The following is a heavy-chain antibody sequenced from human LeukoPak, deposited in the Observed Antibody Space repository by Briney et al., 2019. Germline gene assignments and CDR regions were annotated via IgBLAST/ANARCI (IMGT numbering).Heavy chain of an antibody. CDR1: GDSISRSSYY. J-gene: IGHJ6*03. CDR2: IYYSGST. CDR3: ARAIMATDYYYYYMDV. Sequence: PSETLSLTCTVSGDSISRSSYYWGWIRQPPGKGLEWIGTIYYSGSTYYNPSLTSRVTISVDTSKNQFSLKLSSVTAADTAVYYCARAIMATDYYYYYMDVWGKGTTVTISS. V-gene: IGHV4-39*01. D-gene: IGHD1-1*01.